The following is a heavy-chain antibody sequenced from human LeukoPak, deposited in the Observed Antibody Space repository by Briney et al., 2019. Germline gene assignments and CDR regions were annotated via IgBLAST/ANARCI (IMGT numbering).Heavy chain of an antibody. CDR2: ISYDGSKK. CDR3: AKRYDTTVYSINFDY. Sequence: GGSLRLSCAASGFRFSNYAMHWVRQAPGKGLEWVAGISYDGSKKYYADSVKGRFTISRDNSKNTLYLQMNSLRADDTAMYYCAKRYDTTVYSINFDYWGQGTLSPSPQ. V-gene: IGHV3-30*18. CDR1: GFRFSNYA. J-gene: IGHJ4*02. D-gene: IGHD3-22*01.